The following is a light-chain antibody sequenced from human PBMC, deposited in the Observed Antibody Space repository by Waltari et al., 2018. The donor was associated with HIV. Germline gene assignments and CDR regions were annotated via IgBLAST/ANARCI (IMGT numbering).Light chain of an antibody. J-gene: IGKJ5*01. CDR2: KTS. CDR3: KQYNTFPVT. Sequence: DIQITQSPSTLSASVGDRVTITCRASPSISRWLAWYQQKPGKAPKLLIYKTSSLESGVPSRFSGSGSETEFTLTISSLQPDDFAAYYCKQYNTFPVTFGQGTRLEIK. V-gene: IGKV1-5*03. CDR1: PSISRW.